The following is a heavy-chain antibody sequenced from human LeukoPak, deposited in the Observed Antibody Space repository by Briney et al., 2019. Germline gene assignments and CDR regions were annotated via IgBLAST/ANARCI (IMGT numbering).Heavy chain of an antibody. CDR1: GGPLSAYY. CDR2: IYYSGST. CDR3: ARRSVDIVATIVDY. J-gene: IGHJ4*02. V-gene: IGHV4-59*05. D-gene: IGHD5-12*01. Sequence: SETLSLTCTVSGGPLSAYYWTWIRQPPGKGLEWIGSIYYSGSTYYNPSLKSRVTISVDTSKNQFSLKLSSVTAADTAVYYCARRSVDIVATIVDYWGQGTLVTVSS.